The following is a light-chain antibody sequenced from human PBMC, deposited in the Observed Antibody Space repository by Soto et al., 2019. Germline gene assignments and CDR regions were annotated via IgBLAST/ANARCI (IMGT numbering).Light chain of an antibody. J-gene: IGKJ3*01. CDR3: QKYNSAPRS. CDR1: QGISNY. V-gene: IGKV1-27*01. CDR2: AAS. Sequence: DIQMTQSPSSLSASVGDRVTITCRASQGISNYLAWYQQKPVKVPKLLIYAASTLQSGVTSRFRGSGSGTDFTFTISSLQPEDVATYYCQKYNSAPRSFGPGTKVDIK.